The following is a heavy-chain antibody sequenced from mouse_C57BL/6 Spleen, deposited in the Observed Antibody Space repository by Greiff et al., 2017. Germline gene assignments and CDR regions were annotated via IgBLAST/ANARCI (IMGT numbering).Heavy chain of an antibody. V-gene: IGHV1-15*01. Sequence: VKLQESGAELVRPGASVTLSCKASGYTFTDYEMHWVKQTPVHGLEWIGAIDPETGGTAYNQTFKGKAILTADKSSSTAYMELRSLTSEDSAVYYCTRGGITTVVAPPGFAYWGQGTLVTVSA. D-gene: IGHD1-1*01. J-gene: IGHJ3*01. CDR1: GYTFTDYE. CDR2: IDPETGGT. CDR3: TRGGITTVVAPPGFAY.